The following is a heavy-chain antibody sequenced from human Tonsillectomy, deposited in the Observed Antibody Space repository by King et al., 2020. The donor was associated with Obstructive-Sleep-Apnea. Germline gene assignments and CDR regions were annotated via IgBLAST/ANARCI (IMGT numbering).Heavy chain of an antibody. Sequence: VQLVESGGGLVQPGGSLRLSCAASGFTFSSYSMNWVRQAPGKGLEWVSYISSSSSTIYYADSVKGRFTISRDNAKNSLYLQMNSLRAEDTAVYYCARDHYYYGSGSPYFDYWGQGTLVTVSS. D-gene: IGHD3-10*01. V-gene: IGHV3-48*04. CDR3: ARDHYYYGSGSPYFDY. CDR1: GFTFSSYS. CDR2: ISSSSSTI. J-gene: IGHJ4*02.